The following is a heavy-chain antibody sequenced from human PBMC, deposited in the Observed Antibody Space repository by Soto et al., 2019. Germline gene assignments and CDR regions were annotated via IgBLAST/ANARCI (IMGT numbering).Heavy chain of an antibody. Sequence: QVQVVQSGAEVKKPGSSVKISCKASGRIFSSFPTSWVRQVPGQGLEWMGGVISASGSVTYAPQFQGRVTITAVTSAGIGYLELTRLTSEDTAIYYCANVGSRAGYNYVLDQWGPGTLVTGSS. CDR1: GRIFSSFP. CDR3: ANVGSRAGYNYVLDQ. D-gene: IGHD5-18*01. J-gene: IGHJ1*01. CDR2: VISASGSV. V-gene: IGHV1-69*06.